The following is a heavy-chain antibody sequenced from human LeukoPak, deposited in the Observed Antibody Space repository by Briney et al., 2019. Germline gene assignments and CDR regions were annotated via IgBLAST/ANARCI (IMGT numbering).Heavy chain of an antibody. CDR3: ARRRGKFDSTDY. CDR2: IMQAVSEK. V-gene: IGHV3-7*01. D-gene: IGHD3-9*01. Sequence: GGSLRLSCAAPGFTFSSYWMSWVRQAPGKGLDWVANIMQAVSEKYYVDSVKGRFTFSRDNAKNSLYLQMNSLRAEDTAVYYCARRRGKFDSTDYWGQGTLVTVSS. J-gene: IGHJ4*02. CDR1: GFTFSSYW.